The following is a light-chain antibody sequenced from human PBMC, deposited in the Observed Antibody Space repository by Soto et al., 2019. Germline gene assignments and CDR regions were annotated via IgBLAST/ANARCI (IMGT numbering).Light chain of an antibody. J-gene: IGKJ4*01. V-gene: IGKV1-33*01. Sequence: DIQMTQSPSSLSASVGDRVTITCQASQDIKKYLNWYQHKPGKAPKFLIYDASILETGVPSRFGGSGSGTDFTLTISSLQPEDIATYYCQQFDNLPLTFGGGTKVDIK. CDR2: DAS. CDR3: QQFDNLPLT. CDR1: QDIKKY.